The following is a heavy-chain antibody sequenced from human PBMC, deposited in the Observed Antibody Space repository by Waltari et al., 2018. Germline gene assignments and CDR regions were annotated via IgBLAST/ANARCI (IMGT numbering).Heavy chain of an antibody. J-gene: IGHJ3*02. D-gene: IGHD3-22*01. CDR2: MNPNSGNT. CDR1: GYTFTSYD. V-gene: IGHV1-8*01. CDR3: ARAGDSSGYYQGDAFDI. Sequence: QVQLVQSGAEVKKPGASVKVACKDSGYTFTSYDINWVGQATGQGLEWMGWMNPNSGNTGYAQKFQGRVTMPRNTSISTAYMELSSLRSEDTAVYYCARAGDSSGYYQGDAFDIWGQGTMVTVSS.